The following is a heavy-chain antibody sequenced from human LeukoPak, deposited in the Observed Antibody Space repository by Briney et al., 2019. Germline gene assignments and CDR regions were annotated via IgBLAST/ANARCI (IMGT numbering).Heavy chain of an antibody. CDR2: ISSASNYI. J-gene: IGHJ4*02. Sequence: GGSLRLSCAASGFTFSDYHMNRVRQAPAKGLEWVAYISSASNYIYYADSVKGRLTVSRDNAKNSLYLQMDSLRAEDTAVYYCTRDVTSYGHFDSWGQGTLVTVAS. CDR3: TRDVTSYGHFDS. CDR1: GFTFSDYH. D-gene: IGHD3-16*01. V-gene: IGHV3-21*01.